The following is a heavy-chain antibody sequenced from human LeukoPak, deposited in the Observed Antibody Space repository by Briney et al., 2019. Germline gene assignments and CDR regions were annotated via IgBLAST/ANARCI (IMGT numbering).Heavy chain of an antibody. J-gene: IGHJ6*02. CDR1: GGSFSSGSYY. D-gene: IGHD3-3*01. CDR2: ISYSGST. Sequence: SETLSLTCTVSGGSFSSGSYYWGWIRQPPGKGLEWIGSISYSGSTNYNPSLKSRVTVSVDTSKTQFSLKLSSVTAADTAVYYCARHGAGSYYDFWSGYYTGSVVDYYYGMDVWGQGTTVTVSS. V-gene: IGHV4-39*01. CDR3: ARHGAGSYYDFWSGYYTGSVVDYYYGMDV.